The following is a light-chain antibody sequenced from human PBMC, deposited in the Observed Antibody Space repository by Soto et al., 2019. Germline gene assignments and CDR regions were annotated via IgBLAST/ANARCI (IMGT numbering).Light chain of an antibody. CDR1: SSDVGAYKY. J-gene: IGLJ1*01. Sequence: QSVLTQPASVSGSPGQSITISCTGTSSDVGAYKYVSWYQQHPGKAPKLIIYGVSNRPSGVSNRFSGSKSGNTAFLTISGLQPEDEADYCCSSFTGTTTLDVFGTGTKVTVL. CDR3: SSFTGTTTLDV. CDR2: GVS. V-gene: IGLV2-14*03.